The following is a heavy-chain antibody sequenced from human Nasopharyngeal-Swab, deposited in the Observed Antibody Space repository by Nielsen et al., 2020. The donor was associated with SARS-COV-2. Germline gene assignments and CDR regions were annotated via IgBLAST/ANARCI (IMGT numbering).Heavy chain of an antibody. D-gene: IGHD6-13*01. Sequence: GGSLRLSCAASGFTFSSYAMHWVRQAPGKGLEWVAVISYDGSNKYYADSVKGRFTISRDNSKNTLYLQMNSLRAEDTAVYYCARVWAAAGFLDYWGQGTLVTVSS. V-gene: IGHV3-30-3*01. CDR1: GFTFSSYA. J-gene: IGHJ4*02. CDR3: ARVWAAAGFLDY. CDR2: ISYDGSNK.